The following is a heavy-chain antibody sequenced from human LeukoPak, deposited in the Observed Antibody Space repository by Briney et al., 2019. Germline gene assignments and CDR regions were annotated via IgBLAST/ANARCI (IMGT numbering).Heavy chain of an antibody. CDR3: ARGKLGLSIAARESDY. CDR1: GYTFTGCY. Sequence: GASVKVSCKASGYTFTGCYMHWVRQAPGQGLEWMGWINPNSGGTNYAQKFQGRVTMTRDTSISTAYMELSRLRSDDTAVYYCARGKLGLSIAARESDYWGQGTLVTVSS. D-gene: IGHD6-6*01. V-gene: IGHV1-2*02. J-gene: IGHJ4*02. CDR2: INPNSGGT.